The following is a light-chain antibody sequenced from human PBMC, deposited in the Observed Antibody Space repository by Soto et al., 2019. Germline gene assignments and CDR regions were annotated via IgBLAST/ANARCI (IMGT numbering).Light chain of an antibody. CDR1: QSVSSN. Sequence: EIVMTQSPATLSVSPGERATLSCRASQSVSSNLAWYQQKPGQAPRLLIYGASTRATGIPAGFSGSGSGTEFTLTISSLQSEDFAVYYCQQYNNWPSGTFGQGTKVEIK. J-gene: IGKJ1*01. V-gene: IGKV3-15*01. CDR2: GAS. CDR3: QQYNNWPSGT.